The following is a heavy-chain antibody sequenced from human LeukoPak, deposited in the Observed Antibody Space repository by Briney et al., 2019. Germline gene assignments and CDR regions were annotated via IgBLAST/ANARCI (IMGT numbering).Heavy chain of an antibody. CDR3: ARGPHDYGGNSYAFDI. CDR1: GYTFTSYD. CDR2: MNPNSGNT. J-gene: IGHJ3*02. Sequence: ASVKVSCKASGYTFTSYDINWVRQATGQGLEWMGCMNPNSGNTGYAQKFQGRVTMTRNTSISTAYMELSSLRSEDTAVYYCARGPHDYGGNSYAFDIWGQGTMVTVSS. D-gene: IGHD4-23*01. V-gene: IGHV1-8*01.